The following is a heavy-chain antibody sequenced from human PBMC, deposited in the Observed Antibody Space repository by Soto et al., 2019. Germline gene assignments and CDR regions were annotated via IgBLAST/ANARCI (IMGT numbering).Heavy chain of an antibody. CDR3: ARGYSSGSYWSGTGGYYYYGMDV. CDR1: GFTFSSYS. J-gene: IGHJ6*02. Sequence: GGSLRLFCAASGFTFSSYSMNWVRQAPGKGLEWVSSISSSSSYIYYADSVKGRFTISRDNAKNSRYLQMNSQRAEDTAVYYCARGYSSGSYWSGTGGYYYYGMDVWGQVSTVT. D-gene: IGHD6-19*01. V-gene: IGHV3-21*01. CDR2: ISSSSSYI.